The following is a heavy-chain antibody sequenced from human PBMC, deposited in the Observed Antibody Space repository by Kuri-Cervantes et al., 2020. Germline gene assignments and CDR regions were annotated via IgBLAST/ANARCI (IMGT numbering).Heavy chain of an antibody. CDR3: AKCGFYCTGTTCASYFDY. CDR2: ISSSSSTI. CDR1: GFTFSSYS. D-gene: IGHD2-8*02. V-gene: IGHV3-48*01. Sequence: GESLKISCAASGFTFSSYSMNWVRQAPGKGLEWVSYISSSSSTIYYADSVKGRFTISRDNSKNTLYLQMNSLRAEDTAVYYCAKCGFYCTGTTCASYFDYWGQGTLVTVSS. J-gene: IGHJ4*02.